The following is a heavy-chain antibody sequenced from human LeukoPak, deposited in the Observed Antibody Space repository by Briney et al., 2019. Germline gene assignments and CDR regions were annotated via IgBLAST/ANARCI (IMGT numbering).Heavy chain of an antibody. Sequence: GASVKVSCKASGYTFTSYYMHWVRQAPGQGLEWMGIINPSGGSTSYARKFQGRVTMTRDTSTSTVYMELSSLRSEDTAVYYCASRGVVTADGYKSPLLDYWGQGTLVTVSS. V-gene: IGHV1-46*01. J-gene: IGHJ4*02. CDR1: GYTFTSYY. CDR3: ASRGVVTADGYKSPLLDY. D-gene: IGHD2-21*02. CDR2: INPSGGST.